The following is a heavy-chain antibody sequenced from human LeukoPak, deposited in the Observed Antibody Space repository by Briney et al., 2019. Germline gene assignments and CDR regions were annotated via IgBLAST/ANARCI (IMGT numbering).Heavy chain of an antibody. Sequence: SETLSLTCTVSDGSISSSSYYWGWIRQPPGKGLEWIGSIYYSGSTYYNPSLKSTITISVDTSKSQFSLKVTSVTAADTAVYCCARDGRLYSSGQVVWFDPWGQGTLVTVSS. CDR3: ARDGRLYSSGQVVWFDP. V-gene: IGHV4-39*07. J-gene: IGHJ5*02. CDR1: DGSISSSSYY. D-gene: IGHD6-19*01. CDR2: IYYSGST.